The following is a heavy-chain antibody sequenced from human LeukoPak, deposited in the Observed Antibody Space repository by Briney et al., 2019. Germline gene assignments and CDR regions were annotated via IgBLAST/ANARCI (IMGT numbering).Heavy chain of an antibody. CDR1: GYTLTELS. D-gene: IGHD3-22*01. CDR3: ARGFPPRRQYDSSGYYSYYFDY. CDR2: ISAYNGNT. Sequence: ASVKVSCKVSGYTLTELSMHWVRQAPGQGLEWMGWISAYNGNTHSAQKLQGRVTMTTDTSTSTAYMELRSLRSDDTAVYYCARGFPPRRQYDSSGYYSYYFDYWGQGTLVTVSS. J-gene: IGHJ4*02. V-gene: IGHV1-18*01.